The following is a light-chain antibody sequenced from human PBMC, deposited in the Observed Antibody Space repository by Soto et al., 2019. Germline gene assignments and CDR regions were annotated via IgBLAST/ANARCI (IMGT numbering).Light chain of an antibody. Sequence: AIRMTQSPSSLSASTGDRVTITCRASQGISSYLAWYQQKPGKAPKLLIYAASTLQSGVPSRFSGSGSGTDFTLTISCLQSEDSATYYCQQSYSTLRTFGQGTKVEIK. J-gene: IGKJ1*01. CDR1: QGISSY. V-gene: IGKV1-8*01. CDR3: QQSYSTLRT. CDR2: AAS.